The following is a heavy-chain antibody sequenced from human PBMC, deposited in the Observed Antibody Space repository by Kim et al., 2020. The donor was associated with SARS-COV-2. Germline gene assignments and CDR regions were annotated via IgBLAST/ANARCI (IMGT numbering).Heavy chain of an antibody. Sequence: LSLTCAASGFTFSSYGMHWVRQAPGKGLEWVAVISYDGSNKYYADSVKGRFTISRDNSKNTLYLQMNSLRAEDTAVYYCAKDLGYCSSTSCHNYYYY. CDR3: AKDLGYCSSTSCHNYYYY. J-gene: IGHJ6*03. CDR1: GFTFSSYG. D-gene: IGHD2-2*02. CDR2: ISYDGSNK. V-gene: IGHV3-30*18.